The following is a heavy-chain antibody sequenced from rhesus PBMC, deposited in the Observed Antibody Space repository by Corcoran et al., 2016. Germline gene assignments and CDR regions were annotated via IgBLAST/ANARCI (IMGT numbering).Heavy chain of an antibody. Sequence: QVQLQESGPGLVKPSETLSLTCAVSGGSLSSGYYYWSCIRPPPGKGLEWIGYITYSGSTSYNPSLKRRVTISRDTSKNQFSLKLSSVTAADTAVYYCAREGNYGVDSWGQGVVVTVSS. J-gene: IGHJ6*01. CDR1: GGSLSSGYYY. CDR2: ITYSGST. CDR3: AREGNYGVDS. D-gene: IGHD5-42*01. V-gene: IGHV4-122*02.